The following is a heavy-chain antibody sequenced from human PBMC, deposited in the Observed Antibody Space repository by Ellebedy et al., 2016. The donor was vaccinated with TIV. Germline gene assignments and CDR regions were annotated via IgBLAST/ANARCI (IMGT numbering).Heavy chain of an antibody. CDR3: ASTSFCDYYYYGMDV. CDR1: RYTFTGYY. Sequence: ASVKVSXKASRYTFTGYYMHWVRQAPGQGLEWMGWINPNSGGTNYAQKFQGRVTMTRDTSISTAYMELSRLRSDDTAVYYCASTSFCDYYYYGMDVWGQGTTVTVSS. CDR2: INPNSGGT. D-gene: IGHD3-3*01. V-gene: IGHV1-2*02. J-gene: IGHJ6*02.